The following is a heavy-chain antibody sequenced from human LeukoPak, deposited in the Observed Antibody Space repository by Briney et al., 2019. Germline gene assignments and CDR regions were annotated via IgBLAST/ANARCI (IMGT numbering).Heavy chain of an antibody. CDR1: GVSISNYY. CDR3: ARDRSYYNSGSYGGVFDY. Sequence: PSETLSLTCSVSGVSISNYYWSWIRQPPGKGLEWIGYIYYSGSTNYNPSLKSRVTISVDTSKNQFSLKLSSVTAADTAVYYCARDRSYYNSGSYGGVFDYWGQGALVTVSS. CDR2: IYYSGST. D-gene: IGHD3-10*01. J-gene: IGHJ4*02. V-gene: IGHV4-59*01.